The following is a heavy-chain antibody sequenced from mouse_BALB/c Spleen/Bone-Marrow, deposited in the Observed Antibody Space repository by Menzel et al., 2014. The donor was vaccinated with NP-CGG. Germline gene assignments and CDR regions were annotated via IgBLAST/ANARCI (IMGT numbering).Heavy chain of an antibody. CDR3: ARGNRYDGAWFAY. J-gene: IGHJ3*01. CDR2: ISTYSGNT. D-gene: IGHD2-14*01. V-gene: IGHV1-67*01. CDR1: GYTFTDYA. Sequence: QVQLQQPGPELVRPGVSVKISCKGSGYTFTDYATHWVKQSHAKSLEWIGVISTYSGNTNYNQKFKGKATMTVDKSSSTAYMELARLTSEDSAIYYCARGNRYDGAWFAYWGQGTLVTVSA.